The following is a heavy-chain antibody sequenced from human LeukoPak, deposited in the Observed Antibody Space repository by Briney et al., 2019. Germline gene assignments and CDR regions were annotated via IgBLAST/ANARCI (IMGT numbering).Heavy chain of an antibody. J-gene: IGHJ4*02. CDR2: ISSSSSTI. V-gene: IGHV3-48*04. CDR1: GFTFSSYS. D-gene: IGHD3-9*01. CDR3: ASTVLRYFDWLPAPYYFDY. Sequence: GGSLRLSCAASGFTFSSYSMNWVRQAPGKGLEWVSYISSSSSTIYYADSVKGRFTISRDNAKNSLYLQMNSLRAEDTAVYYCASTVLRYFDWLPAPYYFDYWGQGTLVTVSS.